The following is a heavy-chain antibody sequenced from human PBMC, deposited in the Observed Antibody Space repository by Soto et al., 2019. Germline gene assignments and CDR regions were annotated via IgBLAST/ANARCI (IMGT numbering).Heavy chain of an antibody. CDR1: GYTFSSYW. Sequence: PGGSLRLSCAASGYTFSSYWMSWVRQAPGKGLEWVANIKQDGSEKYYVDSVKGRFTISRDNAKNSLYVQMNSLRAEDTAVYYCARDLSISSPYFDFWGQGTLVTVSS. D-gene: IGHD6-6*01. CDR3: ARDLSISSPYFDF. V-gene: IGHV3-7*01. CDR2: IKQDGSEK. J-gene: IGHJ4*02.